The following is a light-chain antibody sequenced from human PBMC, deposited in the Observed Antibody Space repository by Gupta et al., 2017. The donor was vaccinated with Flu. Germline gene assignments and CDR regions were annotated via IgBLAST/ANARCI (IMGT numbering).Light chain of an antibody. V-gene: IGKV1-39*01. CDR3: QQSDSTPRYS. J-gene: IGKJ2*03. Sequence: DIQMTQSPSSLSASVGDRVTITCQASQSISSYLNWYQQKPGKAPKLLIYAASSLQSGVPSRFSGSGYGTDFTLTISSLQPEDFATYYCQQSDSTPRYSFGQGTKMEIK. CDR1: QSISSY. CDR2: AAS.